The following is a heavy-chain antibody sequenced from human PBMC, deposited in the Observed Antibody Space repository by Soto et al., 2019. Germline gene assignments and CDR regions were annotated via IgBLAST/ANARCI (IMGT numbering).Heavy chain of an antibody. CDR2: ISGSGGST. V-gene: IGHV3-23*01. CDR3: AKGVCGSGYYYVWYFDY. D-gene: IGHD3-22*01. CDR1: GLTFSSYA. J-gene: IGHJ4*01. Sequence: SLRLSCPASGLTFSSYAMSWVRQAPGKGLEWVSAISGSGGSTYYADSVKGRFTISRDNSKNTLYLQMNSLRAEDTAVYYCAKGVCGSGYYYVWYFDYWGQGTLVTVSS.